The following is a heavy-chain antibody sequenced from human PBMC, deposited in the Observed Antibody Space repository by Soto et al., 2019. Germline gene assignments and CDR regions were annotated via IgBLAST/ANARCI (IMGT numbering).Heavy chain of an antibody. CDR1: GGAFGSHG. Sequence: SVKVSCKASGGAFGSHGIAWVRQAPGQGLEWMGGLIAMLGTPTYARKVQGRATITADESLTSSYLELRSLRSEDTAVYFCARGAMANFDYWGQGTVVTVSS. CDR2: LIAMLGTP. D-gene: IGHD5-18*01. V-gene: IGHV1-69*13. CDR3: ARGAMANFDY. J-gene: IGHJ4*02.